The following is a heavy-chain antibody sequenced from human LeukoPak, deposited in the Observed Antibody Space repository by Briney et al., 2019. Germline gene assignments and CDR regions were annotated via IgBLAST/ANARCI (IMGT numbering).Heavy chain of an antibody. J-gene: IGHJ4*02. V-gene: IGHV3-30*02. CDR1: GFTFSSYG. Sequence: GGSLRLPCAASGFTFSSYGMHWVRQAPGKGLEWVAFIRYDGSNKYYADSVKGRFTISRDNSKNTLYLQMNSLRAEDTAVYYCAKDRGIAVAGTDTKTPRTLGYWGQGTLVTVSS. CDR2: IRYDGSNK. CDR3: AKDRGIAVAGTDTKTPRTLGY. D-gene: IGHD6-19*01.